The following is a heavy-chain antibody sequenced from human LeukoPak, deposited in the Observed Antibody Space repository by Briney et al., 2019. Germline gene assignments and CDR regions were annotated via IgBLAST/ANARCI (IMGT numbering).Heavy chain of an antibody. J-gene: IGHJ4*02. CDR3: ARGYCSGGSCYRSHYYFDY. V-gene: IGHV1-2*02. Sequence: GASVKVSCKASGYTFTGYYMHWVRQAPGQGLEWMGWINPNSGGTSYAQKFQGRVTMTRDMSTSTVYMELSSLRSEDTAVYYCARGYCSGGSCYRSHYYFDYWGQGTLVTVSS. D-gene: IGHD2-15*01. CDR1: GYTFTGYY. CDR2: INPNSGGT.